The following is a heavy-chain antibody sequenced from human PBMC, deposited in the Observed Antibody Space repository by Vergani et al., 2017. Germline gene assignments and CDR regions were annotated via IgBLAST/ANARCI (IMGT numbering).Heavy chain of an antibody. CDR3: VYRKTGCGTTGCFYPFYYYFYMDV. D-gene: IGHD1-7*01. Sequence: QITLKESGPTLVKPTQTLTLTCTFSGFSLNTRGVSVAWIRQPPGKALDWLALIYWNDDQHYSPSLNNRVTITKDTSKNQVVLTMTNMDYVDTGTYYCVYRKTGCGTTGCFYPFYYYFYMDVWCKGTTVAVSS. CDR2: IYWNDDQ. J-gene: IGHJ6*03. V-gene: IGHV2-5*04. CDR1: GFSLNTRGVS.